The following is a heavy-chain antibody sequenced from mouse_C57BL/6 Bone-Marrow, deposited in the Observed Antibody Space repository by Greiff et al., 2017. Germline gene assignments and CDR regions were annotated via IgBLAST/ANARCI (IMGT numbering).Heavy chain of an antibody. CDR3: ARQGPYGNYEAWFAY. CDR1: GFSLTSYG. J-gene: IGHJ3*01. CDR2: IWSDGST. D-gene: IGHD2-1*01. Sequence: VKLMESGPGLVAPSQSLSITCTVSGFSLTSYGVHWVRQPPGKGLEWLVVIWSDGSTTYNSALKSRLSISKDNSAGQVFLKMNSLQTDDTAMYYCARQGPYGNYEAWFAYWGQGTLVTVSA. V-gene: IGHV2-6-1*01.